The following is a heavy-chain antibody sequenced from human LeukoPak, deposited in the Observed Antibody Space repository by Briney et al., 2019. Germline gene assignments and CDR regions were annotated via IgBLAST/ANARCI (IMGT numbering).Heavy chain of an antibody. J-gene: IGHJ4*02. D-gene: IGHD6-13*01. CDR1: GFTFSSYS. CDR3: ARGIATAGHLAFDY. CDR2: ISSSSTI. Sequence: GGSLRLSCAASGFTFSSYSMNWVRQAPGKGLEWVSYISSSSTIYYADSVKGRFTISRDNAKNSLYLQMNSLRAEDTAVYYCARGIATAGHLAFDYWGQGTLVTVSS. V-gene: IGHV3-48*01.